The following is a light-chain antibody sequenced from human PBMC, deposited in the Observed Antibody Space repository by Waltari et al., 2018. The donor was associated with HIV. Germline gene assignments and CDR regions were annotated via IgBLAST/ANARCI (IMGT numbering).Light chain of an antibody. CDR1: QSISTY. CDR3: QQGSNWPRGT. J-gene: IGKJ2*01. CDR2: DAS. V-gene: IGKV3-11*01. Sequence: EIVLTQSPATLSLSPGERATLSCRASQSISTYLTWYQQKPGQAPSLLIYDASKRATDIPARFSGSGSGTDFTLTISSLEPEDFGVYYCQQGSNWPRGTFGQGTKLEIK.